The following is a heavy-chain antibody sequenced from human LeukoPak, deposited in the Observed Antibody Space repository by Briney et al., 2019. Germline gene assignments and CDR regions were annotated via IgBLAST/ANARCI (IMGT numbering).Heavy chain of an antibody. Sequence: ASVKVSCKASGYTFTSYYMHWVRQAPGQGLEWMGGIIPIFGTANYAQKFQGRVTITADESTSTAYMELSSLRSEDTAVYYCARQENDYYDSSGYYYGSWGQGTLVTVSS. J-gene: IGHJ4*02. CDR2: IIPIFGTA. D-gene: IGHD3-22*01. CDR1: GYTFTSYY. CDR3: ARQENDYYDSSGYYYGS. V-gene: IGHV1-69*13.